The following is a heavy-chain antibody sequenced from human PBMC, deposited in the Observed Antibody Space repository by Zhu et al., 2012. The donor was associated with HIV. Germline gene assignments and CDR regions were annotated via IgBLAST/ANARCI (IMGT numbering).Heavy chain of an antibody. J-gene: IGHJ4*02. Sequence: EVQLMESGGGLVQPGGSLRPSCAASGFTFRTNWMHWVRQAPGKGLVWVSRISRDGSDTYYADSVKGRFTVSRDNAKNTLYLQMNSLRVEDTALYYCAREAVTAEFFDSWGQGALVSVSA. D-gene: IGHD6-19*01. V-gene: IGHV3-74*01. CDR2: ISRDGSDT. CDR1: GFTFRTNW. CDR3: AREAVTAEFFDS.